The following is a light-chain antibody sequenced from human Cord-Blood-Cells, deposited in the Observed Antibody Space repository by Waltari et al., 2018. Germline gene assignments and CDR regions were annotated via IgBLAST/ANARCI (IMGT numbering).Light chain of an antibody. J-gene: IGLJ2*01. Sequence: QSALTQPASVSGSPGQSITISCTGTSSDVGGFNYSSWYQQHPGKAPKLMIYDVSNRPSRVSNRFSGSNSGNTASLTISGLQAEDEADYYYSSYTSSSTVVFGGGTKLTVL. V-gene: IGLV2-14*01. CDR2: DVS. CDR3: SSYTSSSTVV. CDR1: SSDVGGFNY.